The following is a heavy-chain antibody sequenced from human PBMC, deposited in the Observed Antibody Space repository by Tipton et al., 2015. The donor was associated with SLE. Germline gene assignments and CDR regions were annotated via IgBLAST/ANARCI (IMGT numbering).Heavy chain of an antibody. J-gene: IGHJ2*01. CDR1: GGSISSYY. CDR2: IHSSGST. Sequence: TLSLTCTVFGGSISSYYWSWIRQPAGKGLEWIGQIHSSGSTSYNPSLKSRVSMSVDTSKNHFSLKLISVTAADTAVYYCARQAAISSSWGWYFDLWGRGTLVTVSS. D-gene: IGHD6-13*01. V-gene: IGHV4-4*07. CDR3: ARQAAISSSWGWYFDL.